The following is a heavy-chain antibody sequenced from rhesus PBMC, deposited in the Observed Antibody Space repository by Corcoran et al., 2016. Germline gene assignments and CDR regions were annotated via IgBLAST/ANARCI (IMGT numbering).Heavy chain of an antibody. D-gene: IGHD6-19*01. Sequence: QVQLVQSGAEVKQPGASVKVSCKSAGSRFTDYGMNWVRQAHGKRLEWMGWINTDTGNPTYAQGFKERCTLSMDTSIKTAYLQISSLKAEDTAVYYCARLGRYQEFEYWGQGVLVTVSS. CDR1: GSRFTDYG. J-gene: IGHJ4*01. V-gene: IGHV7-114*01. CDR3: ARLGRYQEFEY. CDR2: INTDTGNP.